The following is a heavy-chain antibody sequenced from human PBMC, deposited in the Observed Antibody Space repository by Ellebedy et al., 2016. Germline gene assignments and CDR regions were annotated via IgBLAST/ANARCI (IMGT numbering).Heavy chain of an antibody. Sequence: SETLSLTCNVSGGSVSSDYWNWIRRPPGKGLEWIGYVFHTGTTNYDPSLKSRVTMSVDTSKSQFSLRLTSVTAADTAVYYCAKWNGGWYAFEVWGQGTMVTVSS. CDR2: VFHTGTT. V-gene: IGHV4-59*02. D-gene: IGHD6-19*01. CDR3: AKWNGGWYAFEV. CDR1: GGSVSSDY. J-gene: IGHJ3*01.